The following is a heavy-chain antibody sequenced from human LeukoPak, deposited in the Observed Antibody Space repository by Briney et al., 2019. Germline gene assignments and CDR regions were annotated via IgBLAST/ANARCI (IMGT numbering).Heavy chain of an antibody. CDR2: ISGSGGST. CDR3: AKDDSGSYYIPYYFDY. D-gene: IGHD1-26*01. Sequence: GGSLRLSCAASGFTFSSYAMSWVRQAPGKGLEWVSAISGSGGSTYYADSVKGRFTISRDNSKNTLYPQMNSLRAEDTAVYYCAKDDSGSYYIPYYFDYWGQGTLVTVSS. CDR1: GFTFSSYA. J-gene: IGHJ4*02. V-gene: IGHV3-23*01.